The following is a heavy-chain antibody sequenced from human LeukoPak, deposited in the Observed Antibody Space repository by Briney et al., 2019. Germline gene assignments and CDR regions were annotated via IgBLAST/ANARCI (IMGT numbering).Heavy chain of an antibody. J-gene: IGHJ4*02. CDR3: AQGSYHFFDY. CDR2: ISYDGSNK. CDR1: GFTFSSYG. D-gene: IGHD1-26*01. Sequence: SGGSLRLSCAASGFTFSSYGMHWVRQAPGKGLEWVAVISYDGSNKYYADSVKGRFTISRDNSKNTLYLQMNSLRAEDTAVYYCAQGSYHFFDYWGQGTLVTVSS. V-gene: IGHV3-30*18.